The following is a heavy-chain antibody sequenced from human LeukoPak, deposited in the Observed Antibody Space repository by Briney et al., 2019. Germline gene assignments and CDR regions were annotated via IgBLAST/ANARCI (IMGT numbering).Heavy chain of an antibody. J-gene: IGHJ4*02. V-gene: IGHV1-69*02. CDR3: ARAGCCSSTSCDEDY. D-gene: IGHD2-2*01. Sequence: ASVKVSCKASGGTFISYTISWVRQAPGQGLEWMGRIIPILGIANYAQKFQGRVTITADKSTSTAYMELSSLRSEDTAVDYCARAGCCSSTSCDEDYWGQGTLVTVAS. CDR1: GGTFISYT. CDR2: IIPILGIA.